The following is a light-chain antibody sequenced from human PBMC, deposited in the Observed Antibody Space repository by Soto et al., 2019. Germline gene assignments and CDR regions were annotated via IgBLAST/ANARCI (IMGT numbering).Light chain of an antibody. CDR2: DTS. Sequence: EIVLTQSPGTLSLSPGERATLSCRASQSVSSSYLAWYQQKPGQAPRLLIYDTSSRATGIPDRFSGSGSGTDFTLAISRLEPEDFAVYYCQQCGSSPSFGQGTKVKVK. V-gene: IGKV3-20*01. CDR1: QSVSSSY. CDR3: QQCGSSPS. J-gene: IGKJ1*01.